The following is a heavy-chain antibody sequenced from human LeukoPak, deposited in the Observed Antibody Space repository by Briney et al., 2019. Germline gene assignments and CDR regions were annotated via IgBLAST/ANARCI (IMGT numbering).Heavy chain of an antibody. CDR1: GYTFTSYY. Sequence: ASVKVSCKASGYTFTSYYMHWVRQAPGQGLEWMGIINPSGGSTSYAQKFQGRVTMTRDTSTSTVYMELSRLRSDDTAVYYSARDEVGATAFDYWGQGTLVTVSS. D-gene: IGHD1-26*01. V-gene: IGHV1-46*01. J-gene: IGHJ4*02. CDR3: ARDEVGATAFDY. CDR2: INPSGGST.